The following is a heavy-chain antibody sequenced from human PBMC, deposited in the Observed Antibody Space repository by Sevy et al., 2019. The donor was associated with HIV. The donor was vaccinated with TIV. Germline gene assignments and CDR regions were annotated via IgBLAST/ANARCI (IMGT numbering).Heavy chain of an antibody. J-gene: IGHJ5*02. V-gene: IGHV1-2*02. CDR3: ATSANLDTSWFDP. D-gene: IGHD5-18*01. CDR1: GSTFSDDY. Sequence: ASVKVSCKASGSTFSDDYIHWVRRAPGAGLEWLAWINSAGTNIAGIFQVRVTMTRDASSNTAYMELNSLRSDDTATYYCATSANLDTSWFDPWGQGTLVTVSS. CDR2: INSAGT.